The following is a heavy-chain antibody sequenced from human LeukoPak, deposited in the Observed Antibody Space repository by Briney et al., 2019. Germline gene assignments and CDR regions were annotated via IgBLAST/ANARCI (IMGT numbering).Heavy chain of an antibody. V-gene: IGHV1-46*01. CDR3: ARGYYDSSGHGRWFDP. CDR1: GYTFTSYY. D-gene: IGHD3-22*01. CDR2: INPSGGST. J-gene: IGHJ5*02. Sequence: ASVKVSCKASGYTFTSYYMHWVRQAPGQGLEWMGIINPSGGSTSYAQKFQGRVTMTRDTSTSTVYMELSSLRSEDTAVYYCARGYYDSSGHGRWFDPWGQGTLVTVSS.